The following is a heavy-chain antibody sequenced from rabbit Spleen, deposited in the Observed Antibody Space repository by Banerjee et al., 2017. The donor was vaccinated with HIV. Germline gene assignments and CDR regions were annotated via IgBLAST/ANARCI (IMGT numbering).Heavy chain of an antibody. Sequence: EQLKESGGGLVQPGGSLKLSCKASGFTLSSYYMNWVRQAPGKGLEWIGYIDPLFGITYYANWVNGRFTISKTSSTTVDLKMTSLTAADTATYFCARSVGYATELDLWGPGTLVTVS. CDR2: IDPLFGIT. J-gene: IGHJ6*01. D-gene: IGHD6-1*01. V-gene: IGHV1S21*01. CDR1: GFTLSSYYM. CDR3: ARSVGYATELDL.